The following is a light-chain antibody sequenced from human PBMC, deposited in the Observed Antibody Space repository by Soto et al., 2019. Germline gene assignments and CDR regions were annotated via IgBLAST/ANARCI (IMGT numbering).Light chain of an antibody. CDR1: SSVVGYDNQ. V-gene: IGLV2-11*01. CDR2: GVT. Sequence: QSALTQPRSVSGSPGQSVTISCTGTSSVVGYDNQVSWYQQHPGKAPKLIIYGVTQRPSGVPDRFSGSKSGNTASLTISGLQAEDEADYFCCSYAGSYTYVFVTGTKVTVL. J-gene: IGLJ1*01. CDR3: CSYAGSYTYV.